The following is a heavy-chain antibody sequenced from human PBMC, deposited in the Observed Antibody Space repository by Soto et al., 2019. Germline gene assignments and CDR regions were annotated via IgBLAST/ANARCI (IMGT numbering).Heavy chain of an antibody. Sequence: GGSLRLSCAASGFTFSSYAMSWVRQAPGKGLEWVSTISGSGGSTYYAAPVKGRFTISRDNSKTTLYLRMNSLRAEDTAVYYCAKANYGDYSGVDYWGQGTLVTVSS. CDR3: AKANYGDYSGVDY. D-gene: IGHD4-17*01. CDR1: GFTFSSYA. J-gene: IGHJ4*02. CDR2: ISGSGGST. V-gene: IGHV3-23*01.